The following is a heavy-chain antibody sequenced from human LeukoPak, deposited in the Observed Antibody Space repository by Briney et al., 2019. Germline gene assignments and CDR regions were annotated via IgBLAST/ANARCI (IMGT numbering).Heavy chain of an antibody. CDR1: GFTFSHYG. CDR3: AKDAQRGFDYSNSLDY. CDR2: IWSDASDK. V-gene: IGHV3-33*06. Sequence: GGSLRLSCSASGFTFSHYGMHWVRRAPGTGLEWVAVIWSDASDKYYANSVKGRFTISRDNFKNSLYLQMNSLRAEDTAVYYCAKDAQRGFDYSNSLDYWGQGTRVTVSS. D-gene: IGHD4-11*01. J-gene: IGHJ4*02.